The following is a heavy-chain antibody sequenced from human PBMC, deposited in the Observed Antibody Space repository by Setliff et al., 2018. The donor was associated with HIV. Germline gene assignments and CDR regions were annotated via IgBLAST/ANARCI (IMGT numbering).Heavy chain of an antibody. CDR2: ISPTGNT. CDR1: GSSISSYY. Sequence: SETLSLTCSVSGSSISSYYWSCIRQPPGKGLELIGYISPTGNTNYNPSLKSRVTISTDTSKNQFSLNVRSVTAADTAVYFCAKSSPSIGYISDHWGQGTLVTVSS. V-gene: IGHV4-59*03. CDR3: AKSSPSIGYISDH. D-gene: IGHD5-12*01. J-gene: IGHJ4*02.